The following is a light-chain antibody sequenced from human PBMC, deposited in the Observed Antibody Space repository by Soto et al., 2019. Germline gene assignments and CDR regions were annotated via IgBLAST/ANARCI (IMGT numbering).Light chain of an antibody. CDR1: SSNIGSNT. Sequence: QSALTQPPSASGTPGQRVTISCSGSSSNIGSNTVNWYQQLPGTAPKLLIYYNNQRPSGVPDRFSGSKSGTSASLAISGLQSEDEADYYCAAWDDSLNGFVVFGGGTQLTVL. V-gene: IGLV1-44*01. CDR2: YNN. J-gene: IGLJ2*01. CDR3: AAWDDSLNGFVV.